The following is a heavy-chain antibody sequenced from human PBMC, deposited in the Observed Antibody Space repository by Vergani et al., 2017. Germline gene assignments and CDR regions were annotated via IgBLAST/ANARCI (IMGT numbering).Heavy chain of an antibody. CDR1: GFIFSNYA. D-gene: IGHD3-3*01. J-gene: IGHJ4*02. V-gene: IGHV3-23*04. CDR2: IIGSGGST. CDR3: AKVGGRITIFGVAHDY. Sequence: EVQLVESGGGLVQPGGSLRLSCAASGFIFSNYAMIWVRQAPGKGLEWVSAIIGSGGSTYYADSVKGRCTISRDNSKNTLYLQMNSLRAEDTAVYYCAKVGGRITIFGVAHDYWGQGTLVTVSS.